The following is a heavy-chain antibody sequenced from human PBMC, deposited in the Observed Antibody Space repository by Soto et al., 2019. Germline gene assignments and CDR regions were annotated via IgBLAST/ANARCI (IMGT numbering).Heavy chain of an antibody. CDR2: ITGSTGTT. J-gene: IGHJ6*03. V-gene: IGHV3-23*01. CDR3: AKDTSSSPYYMDV. D-gene: IGHD2-2*01. CDR1: GFTFSNFA. Sequence: EVQVLESGGGSVQPGGSLRLSCAASGFTFSNFAMSWVRHAPGKGLEWVSEITGSTGTTYYADSVRGRFIISRDNSQNXXHLXXXSLRPEDTAVYYCAKDTSSSPYYMDVWGKGTTVTVSS.